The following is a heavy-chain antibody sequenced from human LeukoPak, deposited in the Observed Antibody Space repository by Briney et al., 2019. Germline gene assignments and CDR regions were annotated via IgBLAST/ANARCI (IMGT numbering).Heavy chain of an antibody. J-gene: IGHJ4*02. CDR1: GFTFSTYH. CDR3: ARSGAAVAGFDY. Sequence: PGRSLRLSCAASGFTFSTYHMHWVRQAPGKGLEWVALISYDGSNKYYADSVKGRFTISRDNSKNTVYLQMNSLRPEDTAVYYCARSGAAVAGFDYWGQGTLVTVSS. CDR2: ISYDGSNK. V-gene: IGHV3-30-3*01. D-gene: IGHD6-19*01.